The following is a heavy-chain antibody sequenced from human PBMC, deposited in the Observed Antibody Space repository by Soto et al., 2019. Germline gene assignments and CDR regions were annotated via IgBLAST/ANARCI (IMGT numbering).Heavy chain of an antibody. Sequence: ASVKVSCKASGYLFTAYSMHWVRLAPGQGLEWMGVVNPSGGSTKYAQNFQGRVAMTRDTSTTTIYMELSSLRSDDTAIYYCAREENCSGGTCYSEYFHRWGQGTLVTVSS. CDR2: VNPSGGST. D-gene: IGHD2-15*01. CDR3: AREENCSGGTCYSEYFHR. CDR1: GYLFTAYS. V-gene: IGHV1-46*01. J-gene: IGHJ1*01.